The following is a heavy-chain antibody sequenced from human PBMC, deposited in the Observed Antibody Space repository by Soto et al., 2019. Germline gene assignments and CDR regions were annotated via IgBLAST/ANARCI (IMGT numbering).Heavy chain of an antibody. CDR3: ASGRGGIYSGYKN. CDR1: GGSFSGYY. J-gene: IGHJ4*02. V-gene: IGHV4-34*01. CDR2: INHSGST. D-gene: IGHD5-12*01. Sequence: QVQLQQWGAGLLKPSETLSLTCAVYGGSFSGYYWSWIRQPPGKGLEWIGEINHSGSTNYNPSLKSRVSISVDTSKNQFSLKRSSVTAADPAVYYCASGRGGIYSGYKNWGQGTLVTVSS.